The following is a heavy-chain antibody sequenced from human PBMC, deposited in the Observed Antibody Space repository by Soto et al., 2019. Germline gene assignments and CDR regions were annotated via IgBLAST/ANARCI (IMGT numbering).Heavy chain of an antibody. CDR3: AKVGGEGSTSWDYYGMDV. Sequence: PGGSLRLSCAASGFTFSSSGMHWVRQAPGKGLEWVAVISYDGSNKYYADSVKGRFTISRDNSKNTLYLQMNSLRAEDTAVYYCAKVGGEGSTSWDYYGMDVWGQGTTVTVSS. D-gene: IGHD2-2*01. V-gene: IGHV3-30*18. CDR2: ISYDGSNK. J-gene: IGHJ6*02. CDR1: GFTFSSSG.